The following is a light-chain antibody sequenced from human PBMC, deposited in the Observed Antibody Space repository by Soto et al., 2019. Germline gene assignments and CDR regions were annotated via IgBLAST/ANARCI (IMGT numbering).Light chain of an antibody. J-gene: IGKJ2*01. V-gene: IGKV1-6*01. CDR2: AAS. CDR3: LQDYNYPYT. CDR1: QGIRSD. Sequence: AIHMTQSPSSLSTSVGDRVTITCRASQGIRSDVAWYQQKPGKAPKLLIYAASSLQSGVPSRFNGSGSGTDFTLTISSLQPEDFATYYCLQDYNYPYTFGQGTKLEIK.